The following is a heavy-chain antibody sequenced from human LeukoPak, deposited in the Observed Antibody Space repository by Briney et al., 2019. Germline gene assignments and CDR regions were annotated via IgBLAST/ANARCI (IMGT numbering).Heavy chain of an antibody. Sequence: ASVKVSCKVSGYSLSELSMHWVRQAPGQGLEWMGWINTNTGNPTYAQGFTGRFVFSLDTSVSTAYLQISSLKAEDTAVYYCARVKQTGYNSGDRWFDPWGQGTLVTVSS. V-gene: IGHV7-4-1*02. D-gene: IGHD6-19*01. CDR2: INTNTGNP. CDR3: ARVKQTGYNSGDRWFDP. CDR1: GYSLSELS. J-gene: IGHJ5*02.